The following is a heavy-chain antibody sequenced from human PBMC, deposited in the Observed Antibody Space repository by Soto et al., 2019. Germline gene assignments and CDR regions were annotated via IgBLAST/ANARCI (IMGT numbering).Heavy chain of an antibody. Sequence: EVQLVESGGGLVQPGGSLRVSCAASGFTLRTYSLNWVCQAPGRGLEWISYISSSGSTIYYADSVKGRFTVSRDNAKNSLSLQMNSLRDEDTAVYYCARVPSSGSYRSYSYFGMDVWGPGTTVTVSS. V-gene: IGHV3-48*02. J-gene: IGHJ6*02. D-gene: IGHD1-26*01. CDR1: GFTLRTYS. CDR3: ARVPSSGSYRSYSYFGMDV. CDR2: ISSSGSTI.